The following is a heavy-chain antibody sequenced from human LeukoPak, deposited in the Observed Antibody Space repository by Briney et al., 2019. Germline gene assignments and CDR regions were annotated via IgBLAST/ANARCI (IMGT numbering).Heavy chain of an antibody. CDR1: GYTFTSYG. Sequence: ASLKVSCKASGYTFTSYGISWVRQAPGQGLEWMGWISAYSGNTNYAQKLQGRVTMTTDTSTSTAYMELRSLRSDDTAVYYCARDRNRPLWFGEFFPTLDYWGQGTLVTVSS. CDR2: ISAYSGNT. CDR3: ARDRNRPLWFGEFFPTLDY. D-gene: IGHD3-10*01. V-gene: IGHV1-18*01. J-gene: IGHJ4*02.